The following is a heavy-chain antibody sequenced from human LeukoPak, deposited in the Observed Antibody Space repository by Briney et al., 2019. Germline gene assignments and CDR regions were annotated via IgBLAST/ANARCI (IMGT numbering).Heavy chain of an antibody. CDR2: TFYRSKWYN. V-gene: IGHV6-1*01. Sequence: SQTLSLTCAISGDSLSSKSAGWHWIRQSPSRGLEWLGRTFYRSKWYNDYGISVKSRITINPDTSKNQFSLQLNSVTPEDTAVYYCARSIGFIDYWGQGTLVTVSS. CDR1: GDSLSSKSAG. CDR3: ARSIGFIDY. J-gene: IGHJ4*02. D-gene: IGHD3-10*01.